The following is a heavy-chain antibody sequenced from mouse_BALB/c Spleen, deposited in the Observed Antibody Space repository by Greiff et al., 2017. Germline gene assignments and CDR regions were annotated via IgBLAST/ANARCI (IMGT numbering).Heavy chain of an antibody. V-gene: IGHV7-3*02. CDR1: GFTFTGYY. CDR3: ARDGYDYLYAMDY. J-gene: IGHJ4*01. D-gene: IGHD2-2*01. CDR2: IRSKANGYTT. Sequence: EVMVVESGGGLVQPGGSLRLSCAASGFTFTGYYMSWVRQPPGKALEWLGYIRSKANGYTTEYSASVKGRFTISRDNSQSILHLQMNTQRAEDSATYYCARDGYDYLYAMDYWGQGTSVTVSS.